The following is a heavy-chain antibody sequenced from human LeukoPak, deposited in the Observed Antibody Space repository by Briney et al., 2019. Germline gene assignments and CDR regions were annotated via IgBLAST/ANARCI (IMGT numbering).Heavy chain of an antibody. V-gene: IGHV3-64D*06. CDR2: IGPNGAST. Sequence: GESLRLSCSTPGFTFSNHFMHWVRQAPGKGLESVSSIGPNGASTLYADSVKGRFTISRDNSKNALYLQLTSLRLEDTALYYCVKDLTGTWSFDYWGQGTLVTVSS. D-gene: IGHD3-9*01. CDR3: VKDLTGTWSFDY. J-gene: IGHJ4*02. CDR1: GFTFSNHF.